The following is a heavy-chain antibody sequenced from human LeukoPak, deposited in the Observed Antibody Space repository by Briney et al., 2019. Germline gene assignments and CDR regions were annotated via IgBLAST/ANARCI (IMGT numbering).Heavy chain of an antibody. CDR3: ARDLSDSSPYYFDY. J-gene: IGHJ4*02. V-gene: IGHV3-21*01. CDR2: ISSSSSYI. D-gene: IGHD3-22*01. Sequence: GGSLRLSCAASGFTFSDYSMNWVRQAPGKGLEWVSSISSSSSYIYYADSVKGRFTISRDNAKNSLYLQMNSLRAEDTAVYYCARDLSDSSPYYFDYWGQGTLVTVSS. CDR1: GFTFSDYS.